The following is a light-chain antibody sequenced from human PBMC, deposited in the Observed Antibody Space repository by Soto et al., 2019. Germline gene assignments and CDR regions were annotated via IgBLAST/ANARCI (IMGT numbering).Light chain of an antibody. CDR3: QQYNSLIT. Sequence: DIQMTQSPSTLSASVGDRVTITCRASQSISSWLAWYQQKPGKAPKLLIYKASSLESGVPSRFSGSGSGTEFTVTISRLQPDDFATYYCQQYNSLITFGQGTRLEI. CDR2: KAS. CDR1: QSISSW. V-gene: IGKV1-5*03. J-gene: IGKJ5*01.